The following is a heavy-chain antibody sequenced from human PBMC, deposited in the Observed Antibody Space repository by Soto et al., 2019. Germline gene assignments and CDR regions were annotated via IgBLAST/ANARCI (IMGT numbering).Heavy chain of an antibody. J-gene: IGHJ4*02. Sequence: GESLKISCKGSGYSFTSYWITWVRQMPGKGLEWMGRIDPSGSYTSYSPSFQGHVTISADKSISTAYLQWSSLKASDTAMYYWERHGYSYSPAYWGQGPLVTVYS. CDR2: IDPSGSYT. D-gene: IGHD3-10*01. V-gene: IGHV5-10-1*01. CDR3: ERHGYSYSPAY. CDR1: GYSFTSYW.